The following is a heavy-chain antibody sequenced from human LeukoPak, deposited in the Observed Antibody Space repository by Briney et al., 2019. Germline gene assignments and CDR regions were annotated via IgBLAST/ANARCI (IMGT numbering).Heavy chain of an antibody. V-gene: IGHV3-23*01. D-gene: IGHD5-18*01. J-gene: IGHJ3*02. CDR3: APLVVDTSLVLDGFDI. CDR1: GFTLSGHG. Sequence: GGSLRLSCEASGFTLSGHGIDWVRQAPGKGLEWVSGIVASGTRTHYADSVKGRFTISRDNSKKTVYLQMNSLRAEDTAVYYCAPLVVDTSLVLDGFDIWGQGAMVTVS. CDR2: IVASGTRT.